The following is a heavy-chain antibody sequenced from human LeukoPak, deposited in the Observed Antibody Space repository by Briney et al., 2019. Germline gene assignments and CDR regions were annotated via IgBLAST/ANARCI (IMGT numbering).Heavy chain of an antibody. J-gene: IGHJ6*04. V-gene: IGHV1-69*04. D-gene: IGHD3-9*01. Sequence: ASVKVSCKASGGTFSSYAISWVRQAPGQGLEWMGRIIPILGIANYAQKFQGRVTITADKSTSTAYMELSSLRSEDTAVYYCARGSGVYDTEDVWGKGTTVTVSS. CDR1: GGTFSSYA. CDR2: IIPILGIA. CDR3: ARGSGVYDTEDV.